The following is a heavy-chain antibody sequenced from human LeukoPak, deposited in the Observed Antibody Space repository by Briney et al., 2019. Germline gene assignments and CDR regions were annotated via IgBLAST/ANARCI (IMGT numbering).Heavy chain of an antibody. CDR1: GYSFTSYW. V-gene: IGHV5-51*01. CDR3: ASLGPDYDSSGSFDY. J-gene: IGHJ4*02. D-gene: IGHD3-22*01. CDR2: IYPGDSDT. Sequence: GAPLQISCKGSGYSFTSYWIGWVRRMPGKGLEGMGIIYPGDSDTRYSPSFEGQVTISADKSISTAYLQWSSLKASDTAMYYCASLGPDYDSSGSFDYWGQGTLVTVSS.